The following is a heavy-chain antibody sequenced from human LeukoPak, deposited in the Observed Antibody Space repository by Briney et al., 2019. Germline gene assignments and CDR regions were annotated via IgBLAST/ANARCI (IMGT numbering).Heavy chain of an antibody. J-gene: IGHJ4*02. CDR2: IKQDGSEK. D-gene: IGHD3-10*01. Sequence: GGSLRLSCAASGLTFSSHWMHWVRQAPGKGLEWVASIKQDGSEKYYVDSVKGRFTFSRDNAKNSLYLQMDSLRAEDTAVYYCARDKSAGADTGSSFYYWGQGALVTVSS. CDR3: ARDKSAGADTGSSFYY. V-gene: IGHV3-7*03. CDR1: GLTFSSHW.